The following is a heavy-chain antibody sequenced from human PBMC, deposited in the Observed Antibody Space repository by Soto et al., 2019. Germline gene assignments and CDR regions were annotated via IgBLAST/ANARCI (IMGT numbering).Heavy chain of an antibody. Sequence: SETLSLTCTVSGGSISSSSYYWGWIRQPPGKGLEWIGTIYYSGSTYYNPSLKSRVTISVDTSKNQFSLKLSSVTAADTAVYYCARQADYGDLFDYWGQGTLVTVSS. CDR2: IYYSGST. D-gene: IGHD4-17*01. CDR3: ARQADYGDLFDY. J-gene: IGHJ4*02. V-gene: IGHV4-39*01. CDR1: GGSISSSSYY.